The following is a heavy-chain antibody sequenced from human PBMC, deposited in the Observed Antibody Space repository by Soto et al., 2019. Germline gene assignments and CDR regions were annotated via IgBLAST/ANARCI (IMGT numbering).Heavy chain of an antibody. Sequence: ASVKVSCKASGYTFTSYYMHWVRQAPGQGLEWMGIINPSGGSTSYAQKFQGRVTMTRDTSTSRVYMELSSLRSEDTAVYYCNLHTVAPEDYWGQGTLVTVSS. CDR1: GYTFTSYY. CDR3: NLHTVAPEDY. CDR2: INPSGGST. J-gene: IGHJ4*02. D-gene: IGHD5-12*01. V-gene: IGHV1-46*01.